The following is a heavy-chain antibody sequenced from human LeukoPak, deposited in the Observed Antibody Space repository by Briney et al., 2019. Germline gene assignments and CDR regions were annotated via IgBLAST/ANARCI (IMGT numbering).Heavy chain of an antibody. CDR1: GYTFTGYY. J-gene: IGHJ4*02. Sequence: GASVKVSCKASGYTFTGYYMHCVRQAPGQGLEWMGRINPNSGGTNYAQKFQGTVTMTRDTTISTAYMELSRLRSDDTAVYYWAKEAVADFDYWGQGTLVTVSS. CDR2: INPNSGGT. CDR3: AKEAVADFDY. V-gene: IGHV1-2*06. D-gene: IGHD4-23*01.